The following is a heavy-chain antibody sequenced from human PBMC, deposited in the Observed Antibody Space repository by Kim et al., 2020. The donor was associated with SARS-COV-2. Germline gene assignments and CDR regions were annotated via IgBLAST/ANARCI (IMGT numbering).Heavy chain of an antibody. CDR3: ASLPSSLAAAGFY. D-gene: IGHD6-13*01. CDR2: IYNSGST. V-gene: IGHV4-59*08. CDR1: GGSSSSYY. Sequence: SETLSLTCSVSGGSSSSYYWSWIRQPPGKGLEWIGYIYNSGSTNSNPSLKSRVTISVDTSKNQFSLRLNSVTAADTAVYYCASLPSSLAAAGFYWGQGTLVTVSS. J-gene: IGHJ4*02.